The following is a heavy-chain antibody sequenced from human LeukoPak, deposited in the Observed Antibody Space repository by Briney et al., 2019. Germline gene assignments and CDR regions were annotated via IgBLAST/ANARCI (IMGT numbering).Heavy chain of an antibody. V-gene: IGHV3-66*01. CDR3: ARDLAYGDYIYDY. CDR1: GITDSRNY. J-gene: IGHJ4*02. CDR2: IYSGDTT. Sequence: GGSLRLSCAASGITDSRNYMNWVRQAPGKGLEWVSVIYSGDTTHYADSVKGRFSISRDNSKNTLYLQMNNLRVEDTAVYYCARDLAYGDYIYDYWGQGTLVTVSS. D-gene: IGHD4-17*01.